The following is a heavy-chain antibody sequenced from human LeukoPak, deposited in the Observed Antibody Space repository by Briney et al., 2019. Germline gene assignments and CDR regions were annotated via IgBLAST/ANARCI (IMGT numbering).Heavy chain of an antibody. J-gene: IGHJ5*02. D-gene: IGHD6-19*01. CDR1: GFTFSSYG. CDR2: ISYDGSNK. Sequence: GGSLRLSCAASGFTFSSYGMHWVRQAPGKGLEWVAVISYDGSNKYYADSVKGRFTISRDNSKNTLYLQMNSLRAEDTAVYYCAKDFAVAGTPAWGQGTLVTVSS. V-gene: IGHV3-30*18. CDR3: AKDFAVAGTPA.